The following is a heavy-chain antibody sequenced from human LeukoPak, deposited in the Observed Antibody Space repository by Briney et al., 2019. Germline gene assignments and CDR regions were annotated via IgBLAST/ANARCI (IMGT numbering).Heavy chain of an antibody. D-gene: IGHD3-10*01. V-gene: IGHV3-33*01. CDR2: ILNEGSSK. CDR3: ARDPYGSGSTSFDI. J-gene: IGHJ3*02. Sequence: GGSLRLSCAASGFTFRSYGMHWVRQAPGKGLEWVAVILNEGSSKYYADSVKGRFTISRDNSKNTLYRQMNSLRAEDTAVYYCARDPYGSGSTSFDIWGQGTMVTLST. CDR1: GFTFRSYG.